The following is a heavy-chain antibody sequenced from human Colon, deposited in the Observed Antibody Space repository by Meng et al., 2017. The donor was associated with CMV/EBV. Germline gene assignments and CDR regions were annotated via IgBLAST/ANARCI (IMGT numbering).Heavy chain of an antibody. J-gene: IGHJ4*02. CDR1: GFTVRDSW. D-gene: IGHD2-21*02. V-gene: IGHV3-74*02. CDR3: ARFVMVTAGDN. CDR2: IINDGNGA. Sequence: EVQLVESGGGLVQPGGSLSLSCEGSGFTVRDSWMHWVRQAPGKGLEWVGRIINDGNGATYADSVKGRFTISRDNAKNTLYLQMTSLRVEDTALYFCARFVMVTAGDNWGQGTLVTVS.